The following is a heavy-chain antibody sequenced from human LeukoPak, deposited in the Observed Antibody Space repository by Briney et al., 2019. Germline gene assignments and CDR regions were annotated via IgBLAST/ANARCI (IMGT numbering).Heavy chain of an antibody. CDR1: GFTFSSYS. CDR2: ISSSSSYI. V-gene: IGHV3-21*04. Sequence: PGGSLRLSCAASGFTFSSYSMNWVRQAPGKGLEWVSSISSSSSYIYYADSVKGRFTISRDNAKNSLYLQMNSLRAEDTAVYYCARDSLELQNFDYWGQGTVDTVSS. D-gene: IGHD1-7*01. J-gene: IGHJ4*02. CDR3: ARDSLELQNFDY.